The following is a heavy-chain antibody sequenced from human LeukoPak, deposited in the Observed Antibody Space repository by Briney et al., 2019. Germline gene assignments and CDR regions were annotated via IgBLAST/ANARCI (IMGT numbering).Heavy chain of an antibody. J-gene: IGHJ4*02. CDR3: AKFFDD. Sequence: GGSLRLSCASSGFTFSDYTMNGVRQAPGKGLEWVSSISNSSSYIYYADSVRGRFTISRDKAKNSLYKQMTSLPAEDTAIYFCAKFFDDWGQGDLVTVSS. V-gene: IGHV3-21*01. CDR2: ISNSSSYI. CDR1: GFTFSDYT.